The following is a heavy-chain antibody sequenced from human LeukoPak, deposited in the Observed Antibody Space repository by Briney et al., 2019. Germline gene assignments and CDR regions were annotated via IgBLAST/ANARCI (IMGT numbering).Heavy chain of an antibody. CDR3: ARAAYCSGGWCPPHDY. CDR2: SRNKANSYTT. Sequence: GGSLRLSCAASGFTFSDHYIDWVRQAPGKGLEWVGRSRNKANSYTTEYAASVKGRFTISRDDSKDSLYLQMDSLKTEDTAVYYCARAAYCSGGWCPPHDYWGQGTLVTVSS. V-gene: IGHV3-72*01. D-gene: IGHD2-15*01. CDR1: GFTFSDHY. J-gene: IGHJ4*02.